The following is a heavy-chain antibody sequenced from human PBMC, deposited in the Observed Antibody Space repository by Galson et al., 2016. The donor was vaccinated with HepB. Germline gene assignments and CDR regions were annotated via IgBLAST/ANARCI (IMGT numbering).Heavy chain of an antibody. D-gene: IGHD2-2*01. CDR3: ATGGYCSSTTCYAADY. J-gene: IGHJ4*02. V-gene: IGHV4-39*01. CDR2: IHSSGTS. Sequence: SETLSLTCSVSGDSISNVGRHWGWFRQSPGMGLEYIGSIHSSGTSYYSPSLTSRVTVSADTSRNQFFLKLTSVTAADTAMYYCATGGYCSSTTCYAADYWGQGTLVSVSS. CDR1: GDSISNVGRH.